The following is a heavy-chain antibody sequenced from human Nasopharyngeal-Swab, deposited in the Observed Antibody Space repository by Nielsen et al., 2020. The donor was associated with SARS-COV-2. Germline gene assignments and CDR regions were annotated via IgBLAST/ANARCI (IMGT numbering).Heavy chain of an antibody. CDR1: GGTFSSYA. D-gene: IGHD1-26*01. Sequence: SVKVSCKASGGTFSSYAISWVRQAPGQGLEWMGGIIPIFGTANYAQEFQGRVTITADESTSTAYMELSSLRSEDTAVYYCAVGATGYYYMDVWGKGTTVTVS. J-gene: IGHJ6*03. CDR2: IIPIFGTA. CDR3: AVGATGYYYMDV. V-gene: IGHV1-69*13.